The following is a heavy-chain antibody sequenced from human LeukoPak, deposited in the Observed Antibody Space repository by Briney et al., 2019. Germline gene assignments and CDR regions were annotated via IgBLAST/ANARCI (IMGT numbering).Heavy chain of an antibody. D-gene: IGHD3-3*01. CDR1: GYTFTGYY. CDR3: ARGYYDFWSGKTKGGALDI. CDR2: INPNSGGT. V-gene: IGHV1-2*02. Sequence: VASVKVSCKASGYTFTGYYMHLVRQAPGQGLEWMGWINPNSGGTNYAQKFQGRVTMTRDTSISTAYMELSRLRSDDTAVYYCARGYYDFWSGKTKGGALDIWGQGTIVTVSS. J-gene: IGHJ3*02.